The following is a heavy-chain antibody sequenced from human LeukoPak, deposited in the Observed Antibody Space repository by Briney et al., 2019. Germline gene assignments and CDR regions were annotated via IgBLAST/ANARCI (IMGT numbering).Heavy chain of an antibody. CDR1: GFTFSTYS. CDR2: ISTSSTYI. Sequence: PGGSLRLSCAASGFTFSTYSMNWVRQAPGKGLEWVSSISTSSTYIYYADSVKGRFTISRDNAMNSLYLQMNSLRAEDTAVYYCARHEPVITLSSYYYGMDVWGPGTTVTVSS. D-gene: IGHD1-14*01. CDR3: ARHEPVITLSSYYYGMDV. V-gene: IGHV3-21*01. J-gene: IGHJ6*02.